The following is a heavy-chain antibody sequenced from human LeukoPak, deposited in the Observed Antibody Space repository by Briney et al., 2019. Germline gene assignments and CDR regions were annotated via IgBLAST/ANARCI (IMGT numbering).Heavy chain of an antibody. J-gene: IGHJ4*02. CDR1: GGSIDTYY. Sequence: SETLSLTCTVSGGSIDTYYGSWIRQPPGKGLEYMAYIYYTWSTDYNPSFKSRVRMSLDKSKNQFSLVLNSVTAADTGVYYGARGRYGGGWYDYWGQGTLVTVSS. CDR3: ARGRYGGGWYDY. CDR2: IYYTWST. V-gene: IGHV4-59*01. D-gene: IGHD6-19*01.